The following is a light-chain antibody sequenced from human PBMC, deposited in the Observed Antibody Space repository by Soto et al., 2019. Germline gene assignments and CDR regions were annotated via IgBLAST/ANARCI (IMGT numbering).Light chain of an antibody. CDR1: SSDFGNYNP. J-gene: IGLJ1*01. V-gene: IGLV2-23*01. CDR3: CSYARRSTYV. CDR2: EGS. Sequence: QSVLTQPASVSGSPGQSIAISCTGTSSDFGNYNPVFWYQQHPGKVPKLIIYEGSKRPSGVSDRFSGSKSGNTASLTISGLQAEDEADYYCCSYARRSTYVFGTGTKVTVL.